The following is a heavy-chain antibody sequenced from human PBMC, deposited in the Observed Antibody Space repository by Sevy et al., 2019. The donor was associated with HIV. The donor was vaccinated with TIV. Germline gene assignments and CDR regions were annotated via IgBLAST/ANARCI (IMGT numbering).Heavy chain of an antibody. CDR1: GFTFRTSG. D-gene: IGHD3-10*01. CDR2: ISYDEAHK. Sequence: GGSLRLSCVTSGFTFRTSGMHWVRQSPGKGLEWVAVISYDEAHKNYADSVKGRFRISKDNSKNTLYLQMSSLRTEDTAGFYCAKDYSAGITMVRGAYRARGDYFDYWGQGTQVTVSS. V-gene: IGHV3-30*18. J-gene: IGHJ4*02. CDR3: AKDYSAGITMVRGAYRARGDYFDY.